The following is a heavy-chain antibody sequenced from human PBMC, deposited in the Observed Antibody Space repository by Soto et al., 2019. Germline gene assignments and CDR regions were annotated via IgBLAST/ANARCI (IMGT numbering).Heavy chain of an antibody. CDR2: IKQDGSET. CDR3: ARDPPYGSGTSQNYGMDV. V-gene: IGHV3-7*04. Sequence: GGSLRLSCAASGFTFSDYAMHWVRQAPGKGLEWVANIKQDGSETYYVDSVKGRFTISRDNAKNSLYLQMNSLRAEDTAVYYCARDPPYGSGTSQNYGMDVWGQGTTVTVSS. D-gene: IGHD3-10*01. J-gene: IGHJ6*02. CDR1: GFTFSDYA.